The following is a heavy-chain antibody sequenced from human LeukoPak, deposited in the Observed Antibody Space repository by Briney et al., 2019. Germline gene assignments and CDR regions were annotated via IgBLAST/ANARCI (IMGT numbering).Heavy chain of an antibody. D-gene: IGHD6-19*01. CDR3: ARGWYSSGLTLDV. Sequence: PSETLSLTCTVSGGSISSYYWSRIRQPPGKGLEWIGYIYYSGSTNYNPSLKSRVTISVDTSKNQFSLKLSSVTAADTAVYYCARGWYSSGLTLDVWGKGTTVTVSS. J-gene: IGHJ6*04. V-gene: IGHV4-59*01. CDR1: GGSISSYY. CDR2: IYYSGST.